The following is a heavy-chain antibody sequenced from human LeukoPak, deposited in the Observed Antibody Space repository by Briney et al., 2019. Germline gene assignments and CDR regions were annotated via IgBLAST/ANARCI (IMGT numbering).Heavy chain of an antibody. Sequence: GGSLRLSCAASGFTVSSNYMIWVRQAPGKGLEWVSVIYSGGSTSYADSVKGRFTISRANYKNTLYVQMNSLRAEDTAVSYCARGLAPAYYQTTDVWGQGTTVTVSS. CDR2: IYSGGST. D-gene: IGHD3-22*01. CDR3: ARGLAPAYYQTTDV. J-gene: IGHJ6*02. V-gene: IGHV3-53*01. CDR1: GFTVSSNY.